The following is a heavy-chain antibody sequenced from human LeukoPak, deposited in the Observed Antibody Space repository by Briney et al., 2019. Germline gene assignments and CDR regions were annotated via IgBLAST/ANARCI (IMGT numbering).Heavy chain of an antibody. Sequence: SETLSLTCTVSDGSISSYYWSWIRQPPGKGLEWIGNIYYSGSTNYNPSLKGRVTISVHTSKNQFSLKLSSVTAADTAVYYCASSSSGWYPYFDYWGQGTLVTVSS. CDR1: DGSISSYY. J-gene: IGHJ4*02. D-gene: IGHD6-19*01. CDR2: IYYSGST. CDR3: ASSSSGWYPYFDY. V-gene: IGHV4-59*08.